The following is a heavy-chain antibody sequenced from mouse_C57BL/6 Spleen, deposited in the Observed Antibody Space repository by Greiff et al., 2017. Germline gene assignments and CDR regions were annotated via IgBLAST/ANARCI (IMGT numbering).Heavy chain of an antibody. J-gene: IGHJ3*01. Sequence: QVQLQHSGAELVKPGASVKLSCKASGYTFTSYWMQWVKQRPGQGLEWIGEIDPSDSYTNYNQKFKGKATLTVDTSSSTAYMQRSSLTSEDSAVYYCARWGYGSSAWFAYWGQGTLVTVSA. V-gene: IGHV1-50*01. CDR1: GYTFTSYW. CDR3: ARWGYGSSAWFAY. D-gene: IGHD1-1*01. CDR2: IDPSDSYT.